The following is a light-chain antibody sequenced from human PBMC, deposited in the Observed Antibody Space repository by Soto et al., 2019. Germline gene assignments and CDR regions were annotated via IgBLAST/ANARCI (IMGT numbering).Light chain of an antibody. CDR1: QSVSIH. CDR2: DTS. CDR3: QQYSNWPPIT. J-gene: IGKJ5*01. Sequence: IVMIHSPGTLSVSLWERATLSCRASQSVSIHLAWYQQKPGQAPRLLIYDTSTRATGIPARFSGSGSGTEFTLTISSLQSEDFAVYYCQQYSNWPPITFGQGTRLEI. V-gene: IGKV3-15*01.